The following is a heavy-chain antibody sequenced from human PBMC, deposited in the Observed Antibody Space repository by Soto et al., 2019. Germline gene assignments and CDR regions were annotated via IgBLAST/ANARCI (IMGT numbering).Heavy chain of an antibody. CDR3: APGSSWFDP. J-gene: IGHJ5*02. CDR2: IDSASRTI. CDR1: GFTFNRYN. Sequence: PGGSLRLSCAASGFTFNRYNINWIRQAPGKGLEWVSYIDSASRTIYYADSVKGRFTISRDNAKNSLYLQMNRLREEDTAVYYCAPGSSWFDPWGHGTLVTVSS. V-gene: IGHV3-48*02.